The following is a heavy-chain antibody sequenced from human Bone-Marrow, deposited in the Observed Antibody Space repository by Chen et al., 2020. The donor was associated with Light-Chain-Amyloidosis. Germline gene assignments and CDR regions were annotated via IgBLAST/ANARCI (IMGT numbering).Heavy chain of an antibody. CDR1: GFTFDDYA. CDR2: ISWNSGSI. D-gene: IGHD2-2*01. Sequence: EVQLVESRGGLVQPGRSLRLSCAASGFTFDDYAMHWVRQAPGKGLEWVSGISWNSGSIGYADSVKGRFTISRDNAKNSLYLQMNSLRAEDTALYYCAKDIIPAATGGWNWFDPWGQGTLVTVSS. CDR3: AKDIIPAATGGWNWFDP. V-gene: IGHV3-9*01. J-gene: IGHJ5*02.